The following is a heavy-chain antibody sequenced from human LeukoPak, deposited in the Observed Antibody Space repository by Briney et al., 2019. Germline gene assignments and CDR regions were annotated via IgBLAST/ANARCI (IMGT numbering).Heavy chain of an antibody. CDR2: ISGSGGST. V-gene: IGHV3-23*01. D-gene: IGHD6-13*01. Sequence: GGSLRLSCAASGFTFSSYAMSWVRQAPGKGLEWVSTISGSGGSTYYADSVKGRFTISRDNSKNTVYLQMNSLRAEDTALYYCAKDRSSSGPGVRFDPWGQGTLVTVSP. CDR1: GFTFSSYA. CDR3: AKDRSSSGPGVRFDP. J-gene: IGHJ5*02.